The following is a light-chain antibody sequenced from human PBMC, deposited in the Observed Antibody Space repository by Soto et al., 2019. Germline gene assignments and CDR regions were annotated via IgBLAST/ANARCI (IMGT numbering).Light chain of an antibody. Sequence: EIVLAQSPGTLSLSAGERATLSCRASQSVGSSYLAWYQQKPGQAPRLLIYGASSRATGIPDRFSGSGSGTEFTLTIRSLQSEDFAVYFCQQYNNWPSFGQGTRLEIK. CDR1: QSVGSSY. V-gene: IGKV3-20*01. CDR3: QQYNNWPS. CDR2: GAS. J-gene: IGKJ5*01.